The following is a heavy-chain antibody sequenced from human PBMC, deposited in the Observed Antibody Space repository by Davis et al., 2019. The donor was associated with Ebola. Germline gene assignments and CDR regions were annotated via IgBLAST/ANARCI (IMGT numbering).Heavy chain of an antibody. J-gene: IGHJ5*02. V-gene: IGHV1-18*04. D-gene: IGHD3-3*01. CDR3: ARAPITIFGVLKGDWFDP. Sequence: AASVKVSCKASGYTFNSYGISWVRQAPGQGLEWMGWISAYTGNTNYAQKLHGRVTMTTYTSTSTAYMELGSLRSDDTAVYYCARAPITIFGVLKGDWFDPWGQGSLVTVSS. CDR2: ISAYTGNT. CDR1: GYTFNSYG.